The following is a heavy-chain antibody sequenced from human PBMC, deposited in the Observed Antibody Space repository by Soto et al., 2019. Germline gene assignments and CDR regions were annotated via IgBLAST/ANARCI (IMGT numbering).Heavy chain of an antibody. V-gene: IGHV3-30*18. Sequence: QMKLVESGGGVVQPGTSLRLSCVASGFTFSAFGMHWVRQAPGKGLEWVAISSYGGSNKYYGDSVQGRFTISRDNSRDTLYLQMNSLGDEDTAVYYCAKGPLRFPDYVDYADYSYGMDVWGQGTTVTVSS. CDR1: GFTFSAFG. J-gene: IGHJ6*02. CDR2: SSYGGSNK. CDR3: AKGPLRFPDYVDYADYSYGMDV. D-gene: IGHD4-17*01.